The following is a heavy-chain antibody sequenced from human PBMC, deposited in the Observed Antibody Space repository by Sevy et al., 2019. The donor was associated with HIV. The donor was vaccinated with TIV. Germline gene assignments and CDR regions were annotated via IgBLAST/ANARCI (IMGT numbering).Heavy chain of an antibody. CDR2: LSGSGGTT. Sequence: GGSLRLSCAASGFTFFSHVMSWVRQAPGKGLEWVSGLSGSGGTTYYADSVKGRFSISRDNSKNKRYLQMSSLRIEDTAVYYCATGTTDSSISWVFDVWGQGTMVTISS. V-gene: IGHV3-23*01. D-gene: IGHD6-13*01. J-gene: IGHJ3*01. CDR1: GFTFFSHV. CDR3: ATGTTDSSISWVFDV.